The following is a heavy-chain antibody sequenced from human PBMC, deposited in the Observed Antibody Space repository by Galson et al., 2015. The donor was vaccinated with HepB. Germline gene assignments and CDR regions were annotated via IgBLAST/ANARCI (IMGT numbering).Heavy chain of an antibody. D-gene: IGHD3-16*02. Sequence: SLRLSCAASGFTFSDYYMSWIRQAPGKGLEWVSYISSSGSTIYYADSVKGRFTISRDNAKNSLYLQMNSLRAEDTAAYYCARLGVGGLSVYAFDIWGQGTMVTVSS. CDR2: ISSSGSTI. CDR3: ARLGVGGLSVYAFDI. CDR1: GFTFSDYY. V-gene: IGHV3-11*01. J-gene: IGHJ3*02.